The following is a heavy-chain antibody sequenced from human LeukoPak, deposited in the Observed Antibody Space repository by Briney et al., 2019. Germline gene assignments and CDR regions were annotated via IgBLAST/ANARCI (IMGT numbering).Heavy chain of an antibody. CDR3: AGCPYGSGSSYAFDI. CDR2: INAGNGNT. CDR1: GYTFTSYA. D-gene: IGHD3-10*01. Sequence: ASVKVSCKASGYTFTSYAMHWVRQAPGQRLEWMGWINAGNGNTKYSQKLQGRVTITRDTSESTAYMALSSLRSEDTAVYYCAGCPYGSGSSYAFDIWGQGTMVTVSS. J-gene: IGHJ3*02. V-gene: IGHV1-3*01.